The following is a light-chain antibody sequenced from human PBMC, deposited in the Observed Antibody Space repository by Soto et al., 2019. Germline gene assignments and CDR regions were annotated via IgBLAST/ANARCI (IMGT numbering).Light chain of an antibody. J-gene: IGKJ1*01. CDR1: QSVSSY. Sequence: EVGLTQSADTLSSSPGERATLSCRASQSVSSYLAWYQQKPGQPPRLLIYDASNRATDIPARFSGSGSGTDFTLTISSLEPEDFAGYYCQRRSNWSTTFGQGPRWIS. V-gene: IGKV3-11*01. CDR2: DAS. CDR3: QRRSNWSTT.